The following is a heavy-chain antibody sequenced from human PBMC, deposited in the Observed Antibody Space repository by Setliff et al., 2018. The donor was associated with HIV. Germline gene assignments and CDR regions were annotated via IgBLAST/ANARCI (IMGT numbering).Heavy chain of an antibody. Sequence: ASVKVSCKASGGTFSSYAISWVRQAPGQGLEWMGGIIPIFGTANYAQKSQGRVTITTDESTSTAYMELSSLRSEDTAVYYCARDRAHYYDSSGQMPFDIWGQGTMVTVSS. CDR3: ARDRAHYYDSSGQMPFDI. CDR2: IIPIFGTA. CDR1: GGTFSSYA. D-gene: IGHD3-22*01. V-gene: IGHV1-69*05. J-gene: IGHJ3*02.